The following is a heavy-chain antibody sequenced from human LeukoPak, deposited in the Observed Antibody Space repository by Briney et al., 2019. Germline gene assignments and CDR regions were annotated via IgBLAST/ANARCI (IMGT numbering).Heavy chain of an antibody. CDR2: IDWNGGRT. Sequence: PGGSLRLSCAASGFTFDDYAMHWVRQAPGKGLERVSGIDWNGGRTLYADSVKGRFTISRDNAQNSQYLQMNSLRPEDTALYYCAKGRWTYLDAFDVWGQGTMVTVSS. D-gene: IGHD1-7*01. CDR3: AKGRWTYLDAFDV. CDR1: GFTFDDYA. J-gene: IGHJ3*01. V-gene: IGHV3-9*01.